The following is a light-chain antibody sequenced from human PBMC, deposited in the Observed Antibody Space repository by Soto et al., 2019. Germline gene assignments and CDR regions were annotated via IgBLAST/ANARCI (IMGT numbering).Light chain of an antibody. CDR2: GAS. V-gene: IGKV3-20*01. CDR3: QYYSSSLSIT. J-gene: IGKJ5*01. CDR1: QSVRNTY. Sequence: EIGLTQSPGILSLSPGERATLSCRASQSVRNTYLAWYQQKPGQAPRLRIHGASSRATGIPDRFSGSGSGTDFTLTISRLEPEDFAVYYCQYYSSSLSITFGQGTRLDIK.